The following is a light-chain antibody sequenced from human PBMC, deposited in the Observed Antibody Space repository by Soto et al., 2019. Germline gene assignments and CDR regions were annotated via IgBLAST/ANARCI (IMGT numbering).Light chain of an antibody. CDR2: DVS. V-gene: IGLV2-14*01. CDR1: SSDVGGYNY. J-gene: IGLJ2*01. Sequence: QSALTQPASVSGSPGQSITISCTGTSSDVGGYNYVSWYQQHPGKAPQLMIYDVSNRPSGVSNRFSGSKSGNTASLTISGLQAEDEADYYCSSYTSSSTLNVVFGGGTQLAV. CDR3: SSYTSSSTLNVV.